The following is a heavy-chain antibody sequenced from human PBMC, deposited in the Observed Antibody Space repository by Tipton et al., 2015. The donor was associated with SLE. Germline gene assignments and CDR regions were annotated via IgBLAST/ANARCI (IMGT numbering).Heavy chain of an antibody. J-gene: IGHJ6*02. Sequence: SLRLSCAASGFTFSSYAMSWVRQAPGKGLEWVSAISGSGGSTYYADSVKGRFTISRDNSKNTLYLQMNSLRAEDTAVYYCAKDLLAAAGAVDYYYGMDVWGQGTTVTVSS. CDR2: ISGSGGST. V-gene: IGHV3-23*01. D-gene: IGHD6-13*01. CDR3: AKDLLAAAGAVDYYYGMDV. CDR1: GFTFSSYA.